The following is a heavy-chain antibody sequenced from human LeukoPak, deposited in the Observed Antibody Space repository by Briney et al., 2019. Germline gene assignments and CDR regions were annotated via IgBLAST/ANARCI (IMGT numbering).Heavy chain of an antibody. D-gene: IGHD5-18*01. CDR3: ARDQGYSHPVDY. V-gene: IGHV3-74*01. CDR1: GFTFSSYW. CDR2: INSDGSST. Sequence: GSLRLSCAASGFTFSSYWTHWVRQAPGKGLVWVSRINSDGSSTSYADSVKGRFTISRDNAKNTLYLQMNSLRAEDTAVYYCARDQGYSHPVDYWGQGTLVTVSS. J-gene: IGHJ4*02.